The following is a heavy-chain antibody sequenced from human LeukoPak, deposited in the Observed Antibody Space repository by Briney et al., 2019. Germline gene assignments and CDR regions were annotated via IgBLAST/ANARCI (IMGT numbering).Heavy chain of an antibody. CDR3: ARALYNDYDYDFDY. J-gene: IGHJ4*02. Sequence: SQTLSLTCTVSGGSITSGTYYWTWIRQPAGKGLEWIGRIYASGSTNYNPSLKSRGTMSVDTSKNQFSLKLSSVTAADTAVYYCARALYNDYDYDFDYWGQGTLVTVSS. D-gene: IGHD5-12*01. V-gene: IGHV4-61*02. CDR1: GGSITSGTYY. CDR2: IYASGST.